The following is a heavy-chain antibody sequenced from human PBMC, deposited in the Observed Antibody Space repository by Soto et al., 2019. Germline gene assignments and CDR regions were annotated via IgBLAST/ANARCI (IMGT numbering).Heavy chain of an antibody. J-gene: IGHJ6*02. CDR1: GFTLRNYA. Sequence: GGSLRLSCAVSGFTLRNYAMTWVRQAPGKGLEWVSTIDASGPVTYYADSVRGRFTISRDTSQNTLYLQLNSLRAGDTAVYYCAKPIYVNYYYYYGLDVWGQGTTVTVSS. V-gene: IGHV3-23*01. CDR3: AKPIYVNYYYYYGLDV. CDR2: IDASGPVT. D-gene: IGHD3-10*02.